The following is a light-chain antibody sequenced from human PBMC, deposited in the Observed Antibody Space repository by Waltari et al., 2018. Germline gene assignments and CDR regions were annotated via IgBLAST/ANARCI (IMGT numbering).Light chain of an antibody. CDR2: DAS. V-gene: IGKV3-20*01. CDR3: QKYGSLPAT. CDR1: QSISKY. Sequence: EIMLTQSPGTLSLPPGERATLSCRASQSISKYLAWYQQKPGQAPRLLIYDASIRATGIPDSFSGSGYGTDFSLTISRLEPEDYAVYYCQKYGSLPATFGRGTKVEIK. J-gene: IGKJ1*01.